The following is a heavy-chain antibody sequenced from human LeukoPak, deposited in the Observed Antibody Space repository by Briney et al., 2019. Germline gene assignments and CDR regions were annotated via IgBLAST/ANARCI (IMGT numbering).Heavy chain of an antibody. CDR3: ARGRGYGPYFDY. CDR2: INHSGST. J-gene: IGHJ4*02. CDR1: GGSFSGYY. D-gene: IGHD5-18*01. Sequence: SETLSLTCAVYGGSFSGYYWSWIRQPPEKGLEWIGEINHSGSTNYNPSLKSRVTISVDTSKNQFSLKLSSVTAADTAVYYCARGRGYGPYFDYWGQGTLVTVSS. V-gene: IGHV4-34*01.